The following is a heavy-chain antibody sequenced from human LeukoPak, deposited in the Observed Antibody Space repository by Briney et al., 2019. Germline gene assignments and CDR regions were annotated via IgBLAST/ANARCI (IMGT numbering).Heavy chain of an antibody. CDR3: ARGSEITTSPYYFDY. V-gene: IGHV4-39*07. CDR2: IYYSGST. D-gene: IGHD3-22*01. J-gene: IGHJ4*02. Sequence: SETLSLTCTVSGGSISSSSYYWGWIRQPPGKGLEWIGSIYYSGSTYYNPSLKSRVTISVDTSKNQFSLKLSSVTAADTAVYYCARGSEITTSPYYFDYWGQGTLDTVSS. CDR1: GGSISSSSYY.